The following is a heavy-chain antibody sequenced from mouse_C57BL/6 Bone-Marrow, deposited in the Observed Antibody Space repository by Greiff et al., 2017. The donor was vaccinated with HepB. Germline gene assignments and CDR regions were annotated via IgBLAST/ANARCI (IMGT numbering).Heavy chain of an antibody. Sequence: EVKLMESGGGLVKPGGSLKLSCAASGFTFSDYGMHWVRQAPEKGLEWVAYISSGSSTIYYADTVKGRFTISRDNAKNTLFLQMTSLRSEDTAMYYCARKADYDEAMDYWGQGTSVTVSS. D-gene: IGHD2-4*01. CDR1: GFTFSDYG. CDR3: ARKADYDEAMDY. J-gene: IGHJ4*01. CDR2: ISSGSSTI. V-gene: IGHV5-17*01.